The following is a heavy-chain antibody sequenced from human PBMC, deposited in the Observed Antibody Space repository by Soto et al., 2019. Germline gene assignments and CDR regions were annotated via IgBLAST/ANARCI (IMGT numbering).Heavy chain of an antibody. J-gene: IGHJ6*03. CDR3: AKTPTGDYYYYMDV. D-gene: IGHD7-27*01. CDR1: GFTFSSYA. CDR2: ISGSGGST. Sequence: GSLRLSCAASGFTFSSYAMSWVRQAPGKGLEWVSAISGSGGSTYYADSVKGRFTISRDNSKNTLYLQMNSLRAEDTAVYYCAKTPTGDYYYYMDVWGKGTTVTVSS. V-gene: IGHV3-23*01.